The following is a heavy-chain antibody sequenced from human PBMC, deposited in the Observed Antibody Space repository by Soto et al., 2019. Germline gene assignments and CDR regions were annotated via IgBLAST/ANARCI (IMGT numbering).Heavy chain of an antibody. CDR1: GFTFSDRY. J-gene: IGHJ4*02. CDR3: TIEGAYPGPDFDY. D-gene: IGHD3-16*01. V-gene: IGHV3-72*01. CDR2: TKDKANSYTT. Sequence: GGSLRLSCAASGFTFSDRYMEWVRHAPGKGLEWVGRTKDKANSYTTEYAASVKGRFTISRDDSRNSVYLQMSSLKTDDTAVYYCTIEGAYPGPDFDYWGQGTLVTVSS.